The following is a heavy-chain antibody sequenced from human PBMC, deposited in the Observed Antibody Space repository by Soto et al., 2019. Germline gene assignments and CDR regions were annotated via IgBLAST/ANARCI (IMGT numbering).Heavy chain of an antibody. CDR3: ARHLHTGDGAFDI. CDR2: IYYSGST. CDR1: GGSISSYY. D-gene: IGHD3-10*01. V-gene: IGHV4-59*08. J-gene: IGHJ3*02. Sequence: ASETLSLTCTVSGGSISSYYWSWIRQPPGKGLEWIGYIYYSGSTNYNPSLKSRVTISVDTSKNQFSLKLSSVTAADTAVYYCARHLHTGDGAFDIWGQGTMVTVSS.